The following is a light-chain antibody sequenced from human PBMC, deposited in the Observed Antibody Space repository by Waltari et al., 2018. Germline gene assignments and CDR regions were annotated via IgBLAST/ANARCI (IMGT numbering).Light chain of an antibody. CDR1: RDINNY. V-gene: IGKV1-16*01. J-gene: IGKJ5*01. CDR3: QQYSSNPIT. Sequence: DVQMTQPPSSLFASVGHIVTITCRASRDINNYLPWFRQKPGEAPKSLIYDASRLQSGLPPRFSGSGSGTDCTLTISSLQPEDFGNYYCQQYSSNPITFGQGSRLEIK. CDR2: DAS.